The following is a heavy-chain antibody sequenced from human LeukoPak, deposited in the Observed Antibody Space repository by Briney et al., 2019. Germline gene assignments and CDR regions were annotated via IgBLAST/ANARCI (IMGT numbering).Heavy chain of an antibody. D-gene: IGHD5-18*01. V-gene: IGHV3-30-3*01. CDR3: AREKLDTVYYGMDV. J-gene: IGHJ6*02. CDR1: GFTFSSCA. CDR2: ISYDGSNN. Sequence: GGSLRLSCAVSGFTFSSCAMHWVRQAPGKGLEWVAVISYDGSNNYYADSVKGRFTISRDNSKNTLYLQMNSLRAEDTAVYYCAREKLDTVYYGMDVWGQGTTVTVSS.